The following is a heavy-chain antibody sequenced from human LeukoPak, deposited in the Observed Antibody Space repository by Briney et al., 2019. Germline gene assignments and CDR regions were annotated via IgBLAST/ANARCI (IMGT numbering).Heavy chain of an antibody. J-gene: IGHJ1*01. D-gene: IGHD3-22*01. CDR2: VDPVDGET. Sequence: ASVKISCKVSGYTFTDYYMHWVQQAPGKGLEWMGLVDPVDGETIYAEKFQGRVTITADTSTDTAYMELSSLRSEDTAVYYCATEDRITMIVVVPFQHWGQGTLVTVSS. CDR1: GYTFTDYY. CDR3: ATEDRITMIVVVPFQH. V-gene: IGHV1-69-2*01.